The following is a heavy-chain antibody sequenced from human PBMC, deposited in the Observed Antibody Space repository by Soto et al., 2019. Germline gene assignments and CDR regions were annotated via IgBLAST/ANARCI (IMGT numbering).Heavy chain of an antibody. J-gene: IGHJ1*01. V-gene: IGHV4-34*01. D-gene: IGHD2-2*02. CDR2: INHYGST. CDR1: GGSFSGYY. CDR3: ARGVDCSSTNCYTDYFQH. Sequence: PSETLSLTCAVYGGSFSGYYWSWIRQPPGKGLEWIGEINHYGSTNYNPSLKSRVTISVDTSKNQFSLKLNSVTAADTAVYYCARGVDCSSTNCYTDYFQHWGQGTLVTGSS.